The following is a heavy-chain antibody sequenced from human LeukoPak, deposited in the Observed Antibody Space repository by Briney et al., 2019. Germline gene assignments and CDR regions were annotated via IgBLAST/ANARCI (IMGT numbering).Heavy chain of an antibody. CDR3: ASSLSIASSFYDSNVYYYYHDY. J-gene: IGHJ4*02. V-gene: IGHV3-23*01. D-gene: IGHD3-22*01. CDR1: GFTFSSYA. CDR2: ISGSGGST. Sequence: GGSLRLSCEASGFTFSSYAMNWVRQAPGKGLEWVSAISGSGGSTYYADSVKGRFTISRDNSKNTLYLQMNSLRAEDTAIYYCASSLSIASSFYDSNVYYYYHDYWGQGTLVTVSS.